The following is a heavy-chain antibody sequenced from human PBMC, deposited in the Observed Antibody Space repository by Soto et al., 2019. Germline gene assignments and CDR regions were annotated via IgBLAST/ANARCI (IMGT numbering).Heavy chain of an antibody. CDR2: IYYSEST. J-gene: IGHJ5*02. Sequence: SETLSLTCTVSGGSISSGDYYWSWIRQPPGKGLEWIGYIYYSESTYYNPSLKSRVTISVDTSKNQFSLTLTSVTAADTAMYYCARTKYCTNTSCYRGRNNWFDPWGRGTLVTVSS. CDR3: ARTKYCTNTSCYRGRNNWFDP. V-gene: IGHV4-30-4*01. D-gene: IGHD2-2*02. CDR1: GGSISSGDYY.